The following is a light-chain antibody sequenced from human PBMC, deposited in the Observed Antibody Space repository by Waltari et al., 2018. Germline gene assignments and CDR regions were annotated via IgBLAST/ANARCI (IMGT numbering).Light chain of an antibody. CDR2: WAS. CDR3: QQYYSTPPA. Sequence: DIVMTQSPDSLAVSLGERATINRNASQSVLYSSNNKNYLAWYQQKPGQPPKLLIYWASTRESGVPDRFSGSGSGTDFTLTISSLQAEDVAVYYCQQYYSTPPAFGGGTKVGIK. J-gene: IGKJ4*01. V-gene: IGKV4-1*01. CDR1: QSVLYSSNNKNY.